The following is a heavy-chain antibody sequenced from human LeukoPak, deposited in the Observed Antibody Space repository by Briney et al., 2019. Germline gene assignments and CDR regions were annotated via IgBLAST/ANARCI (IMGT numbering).Heavy chain of an antibody. CDR3: ARVRVRGVMVYYYGMDV. D-gene: IGHD3-10*01. Sequence: GRSLRLSCAASGFTFSNYGMHWVRQAPGKGLEWVAIIWYDGSNKYYADSVKGRFTISRDNSKNTLYLQMNSLRAEDTAVYYCARVRVRGVMVYYYGMDVWGKGTTVTVSS. V-gene: IGHV3-33*01. CDR2: IWYDGSNK. J-gene: IGHJ6*04. CDR1: GFTFSNYG.